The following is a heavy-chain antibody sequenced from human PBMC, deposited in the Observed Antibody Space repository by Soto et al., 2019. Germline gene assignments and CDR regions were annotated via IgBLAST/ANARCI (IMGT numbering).Heavy chain of an antibody. V-gene: IGHV3-15*01. CDR1: GFTFSNAW. CDR2: IKSKTDGGTT. D-gene: IGHD1-7*01. J-gene: IGHJ6*01. Sequence: EVQLVESGGGLVKPGGSLRLSCAASGFTFSNAWMSWVRQAPGKGLEWVGRIKSKTDGGTTDYAAPVKGRFTISRDDSKNTLYLQMNSLKTEDTAVYYCTTEVNWNYAGYYYYGMDVWGQGTTVTVSS. CDR3: TTEVNWNYAGYYYYGMDV.